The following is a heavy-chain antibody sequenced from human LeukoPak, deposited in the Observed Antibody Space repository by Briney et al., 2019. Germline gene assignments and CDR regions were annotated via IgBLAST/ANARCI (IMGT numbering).Heavy chain of an antibody. V-gene: IGHV1-2*02. J-gene: IGHJ5*02. CDR3: ARDLTGTTNH. CDR2: IDPNSGGT. CDR1: GYTFTGYY. Sequence: ASVKVSCKASGYTFTGYYIHWVRQAPGQGVEWIGWIDPNSGGTNYAQKFQGRVTMTRDTSINTVYMELNKLRSDDTAVYFCARDLTGTTNHWGQGTLVAVSS. D-gene: IGHD1-20*01.